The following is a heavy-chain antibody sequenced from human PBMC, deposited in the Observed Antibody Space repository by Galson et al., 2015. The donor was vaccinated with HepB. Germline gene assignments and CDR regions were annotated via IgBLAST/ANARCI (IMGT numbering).Heavy chain of an antibody. CDR3: AKDLVGLGELSLGDY. Sequence: SLRLSCAASGFTFSSYAMSWVRQAPGKGLEWVSAISGSGGSTYYADSVKGRFTISRDNSKNTLYLQMNSLRAEDTAVYFCAKDLVGLGELSLGDYWGQGTLVTVSS. CDR1: GFTFSSYA. D-gene: IGHD3-16*02. CDR2: ISGSGGST. V-gene: IGHV3-23*01. J-gene: IGHJ4*02.